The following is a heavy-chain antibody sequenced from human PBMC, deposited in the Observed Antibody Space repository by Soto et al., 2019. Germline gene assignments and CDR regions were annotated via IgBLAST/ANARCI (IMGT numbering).Heavy chain of an antibody. CDR3: ARHLGGIAAAGTLPWFDP. V-gene: IGHV5-51*01. CDR2: IYPGDSDT. CDR1: GYSFTSYW. Sequence: GESLKISCKGSGYSFTSYWIGWVRQMPGKGLEWMGIIYPGDSDTRYSPSFQGQVTISADKSISTAYLQWSSLKASDTAMYYCARHLGGIAAAGTLPWFDPWGQGTQVTVSS. J-gene: IGHJ5*02. D-gene: IGHD6-13*01.